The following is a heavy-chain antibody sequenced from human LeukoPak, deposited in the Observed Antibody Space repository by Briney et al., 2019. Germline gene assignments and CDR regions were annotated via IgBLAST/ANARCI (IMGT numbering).Heavy chain of an antibody. CDR3: AKESYGFDY. Sequence: SETLSLTCTVSGGSISSSGYYWDWIRQTPGKGLEWIGNIHYSEGTSYNPSPESRVTMSVDTSTNLFSLRLSSVTAADTAVYYCAKESYGFDYWGQGTLVTVSS. J-gene: IGHJ4*02. CDR2: IHYSEGT. D-gene: IGHD4-17*01. CDR1: GGSISSSGYY. V-gene: IGHV4-39*02.